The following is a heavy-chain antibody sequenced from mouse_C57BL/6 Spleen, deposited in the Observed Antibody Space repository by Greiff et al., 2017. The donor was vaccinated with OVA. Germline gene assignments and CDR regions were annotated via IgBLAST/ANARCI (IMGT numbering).Heavy chain of an antibody. J-gene: IGHJ3*01. V-gene: IGHV5-9-1*02. D-gene: IGHD2-2*01. CDR1: GFTFSSYA. CDR3: TRGGSTMVTTTFAY. Sequence: EVQLVESGEGLVKPGGSLKLSCAASGFTFSSYAMSWVRQTPEKRLEWVAYISSGGDYIYYADTVKGRFTISRDNARNTLYLQMSSLKSEDTAMYDWTRGGSTMVTTTFAYWGQGTLVTVSA. CDR2: ISSGGDYI.